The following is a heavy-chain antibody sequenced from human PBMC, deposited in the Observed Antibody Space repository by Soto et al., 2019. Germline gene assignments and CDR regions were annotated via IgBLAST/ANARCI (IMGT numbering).Heavy chain of an antibody. J-gene: IGHJ4*02. D-gene: IGHD6-19*01. V-gene: IGHV3-30*18. Sequence: QVQLVESGGGVVQPGRSLRLSCAASGFTFSSSGMHWVRQAPGKGLEWVAVTSYDGSSGYYADSVRGRFTISRANSKNTLYLQMNSLRAEDTAVYYCAKSLPAVARYFDYWGQGTLVTVSS. CDR1: GFTFSSSG. CDR2: TSYDGSSG. CDR3: AKSLPAVARYFDY.